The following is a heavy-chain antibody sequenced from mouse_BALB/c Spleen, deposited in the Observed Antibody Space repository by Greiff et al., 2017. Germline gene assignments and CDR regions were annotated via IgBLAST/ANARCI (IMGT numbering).Heavy chain of an antibody. V-gene: IGHV1S137*01. CDR2: ISTYYGDA. J-gene: IGHJ2*01. Sequence: VQLQQSGAELVRPGVSVKISCKGSGYTFTDYAMHWVKQSHAKSLEWIGVISTYYGDASYNQKFKGKATMTVDKSSSTAYMELARLTSEDSAIYYCARARDYFDYWGQGTTLTVSS. CDR1: GYTFTDYA. CDR3: ARARDYFDY.